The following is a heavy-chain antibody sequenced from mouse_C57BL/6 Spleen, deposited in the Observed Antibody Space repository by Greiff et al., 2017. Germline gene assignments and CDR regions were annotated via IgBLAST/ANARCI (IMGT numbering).Heavy chain of an antibody. CDR1: GYTFTSYW. V-gene: IGHV1-64*01. J-gene: IGHJ1*03. CDR2: IHPNSGST. Sequence: VKLQQPGAELVKPGASVKLSCKASGYTFTSYWMHWVKQRPGQGLEWIGMIHPNSGSTNYNEKFKSKATLTVDKSSSTAYMQLSSLTSEDSAVYYCAREIYDYDDGNWYFDVWGTGTTVTVSS. D-gene: IGHD2-4*01. CDR3: AREIYDYDDGNWYFDV.